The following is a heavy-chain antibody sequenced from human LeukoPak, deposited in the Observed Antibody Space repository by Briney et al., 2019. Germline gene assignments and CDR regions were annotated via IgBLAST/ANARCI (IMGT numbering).Heavy chain of an antibody. J-gene: IGHJ5*02. Sequence: PSQTLSLTCAVSGGSISTGVYSWSWIRQPPGKGLEWIGEINHSGSTNYNPSLKSRVTISVDTSKNQFSLKLSSVTAADTAVYYCARGSIAAAGTRGRNWFDPWGQGTLVTVSS. V-gene: IGHV4-30-2*01. CDR1: GGSISTGVYS. CDR2: INHSGST. D-gene: IGHD6-13*01. CDR3: ARGSIAAAGTRGRNWFDP.